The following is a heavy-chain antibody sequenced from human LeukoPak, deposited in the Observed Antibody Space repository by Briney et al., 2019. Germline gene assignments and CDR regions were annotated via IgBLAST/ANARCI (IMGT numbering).Heavy chain of an antibody. CDR1: GFTFSSYG. CDR3: AKDRLLWYTDY. D-gene: IGHD3-10*01. Sequence: GGSLRLSCAASGFTFSSYGMSWVRQAPGKGLERVSAISGSGGSTYYADSVKGRFTISRDNSKNTLYLQMNSLRAEDTAVYYCAKDRLLWYTDYWGQGTLVTVSS. V-gene: IGHV3-23*01. CDR2: ISGSGGST. J-gene: IGHJ4*02.